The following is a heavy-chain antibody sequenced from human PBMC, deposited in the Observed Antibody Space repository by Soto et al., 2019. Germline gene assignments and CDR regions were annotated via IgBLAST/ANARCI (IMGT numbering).Heavy chain of an antibody. CDR3: ARTLSSSAENWFDP. J-gene: IGHJ5*02. CDR2: TYYRSKWYN. V-gene: IGHV6-1*01. Sequence: PSETLSLTCAISGDSVSSNSAAWNWIRQSPSRGLEWLGRTYYRSKWYNDYAVSVKSRITINPDTSKNQFSLQLNSVTPEDTAVYFCARTLSSSAENWFDPWGQGTLVTVSS. D-gene: IGHD6-6*01. CDR1: GDSVSSNSAA.